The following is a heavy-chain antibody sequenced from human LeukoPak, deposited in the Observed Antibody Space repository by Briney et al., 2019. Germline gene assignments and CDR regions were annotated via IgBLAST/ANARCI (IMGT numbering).Heavy chain of an antibody. CDR1: GFTFSSYG. J-gene: IGHJ4*02. D-gene: IGHD6-19*01. Sequence: GRSLRLSCAASGFTFSSYGMHWVRQAPDKGLEWVAIIWYDGSRKYYADSVKGRFTISRDNSKNTLYMQMNSLRADDTAVYYCARDNSGLDYWGQGTLVTVSS. CDR2: IWYDGSRK. CDR3: ARDNSGLDY. V-gene: IGHV3-33*08.